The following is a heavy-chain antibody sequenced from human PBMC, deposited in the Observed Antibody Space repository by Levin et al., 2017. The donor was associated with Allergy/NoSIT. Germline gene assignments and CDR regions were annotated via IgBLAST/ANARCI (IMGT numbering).Heavy chain of an antibody. CDR1: GYTFTGYY. V-gene: IGHV1-2*02. Sequence: ASVKVSCKASGYTFTGYYMHWVRQAPGQGLEWMGWINPNSGGTNYAQKFQGRVTMTRDTSISTAYMELSRLRSDDTAVYYCARDHTAMVSRDAFDSWGQGTMVTVSS. D-gene: IGHD5-18*01. CDR3: ARDHTAMVSRDAFDS. J-gene: IGHJ3*02. CDR2: INPNSGGT.